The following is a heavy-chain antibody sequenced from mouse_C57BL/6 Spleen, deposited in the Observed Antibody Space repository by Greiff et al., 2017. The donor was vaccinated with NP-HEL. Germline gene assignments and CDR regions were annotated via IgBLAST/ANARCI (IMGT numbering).Heavy chain of an antibody. CDR2: IYPGDGDT. V-gene: IGHV1-82*01. Sequence: QVQLQQSGPELVKPGASVKISCKASGYAFSSSWMNWVKQRPGKGLEWIGRIYPGDGDTNYNGKFKGKATLTADKSSSTAYMQLSSLTSEDSAVYFCAEGPAQAPFDYWGKGTTLTVSS. CDR3: AEGPAQAPFDY. J-gene: IGHJ2*01. D-gene: IGHD3-2*02. CDR1: GYAFSSSW.